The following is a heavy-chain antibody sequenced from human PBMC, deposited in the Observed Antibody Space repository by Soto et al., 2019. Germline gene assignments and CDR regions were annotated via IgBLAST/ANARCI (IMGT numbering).Heavy chain of an antibody. V-gene: IGHV4-59*01. J-gene: IGHJ3*01. CDR2: VYFSGST. CDR1: GGSISSYY. D-gene: IGHD5-12*01. CDR3: TRDLDIGHWGYAEINV. Sequence: SETLSLTCTISGGSISSYYWSWIRQTPGKGLEWIGYVYFSGSTNYNPTLKSRVLISIDTSRNQFSMKLNSVTAADTAVYYCTRDLDIGHWGYAEINVWGQGTMVTVSS.